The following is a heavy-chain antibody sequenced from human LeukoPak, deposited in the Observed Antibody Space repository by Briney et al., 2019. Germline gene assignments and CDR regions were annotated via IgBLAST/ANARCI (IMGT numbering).Heavy chain of an antibody. CDR2: ISTDGSFT. Sequence: PGGSLRLSCAASGFTFSNYLMHWVRQTPGKGLVWISRISTDGSFTNYADSVKGRFSISRDNAKNTLYLQMNSLRVEDTAVYFRARGSSARFIGPVYWGHGTLVTVSS. CDR1: GFTFSNYL. CDR3: ARGSSARFIGPVY. J-gene: IGHJ4*01. D-gene: IGHD1-26*01. V-gene: IGHV3-74*01.